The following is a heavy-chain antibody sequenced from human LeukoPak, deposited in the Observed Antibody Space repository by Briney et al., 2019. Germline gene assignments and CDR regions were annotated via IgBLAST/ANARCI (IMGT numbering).Heavy chain of an antibody. CDR3: ARDYTTVVTPSLLGY. J-gene: IGHJ4*02. V-gene: IGHV1-69*13. Sequence: VASVKVSCKASGGTFSSYAISWVRQAPGQGLVWMGGIIPIFGTANYAQKFQGRVTITADESTSTAYMELSSLRAEDTAVYYCARDYTTVVTPSLLGYWGQGTLVTVSS. D-gene: IGHD4-23*01. CDR2: IIPIFGTA. CDR1: GGTFSSYA.